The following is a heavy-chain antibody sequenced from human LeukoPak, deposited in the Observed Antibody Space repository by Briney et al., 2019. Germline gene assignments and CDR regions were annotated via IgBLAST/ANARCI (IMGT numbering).Heavy chain of an antibody. J-gene: IGHJ6*03. CDR2: TYYRSKWYH. V-gene: IGHV6-1*01. Sequence: SQTLSLTCAISGDSVSSNSAAWNWIRQSPSRGLEWLGRTYYRSKWYHDYAVSVKSRITINPDTSKNQFSLQLNSVTPEDTAVYYCARSRITIFGVVLYYYYMDVWGKGTTVTVSS. CDR1: GDSVSSNSAA. CDR3: ARSRITIFGVVLYYYYMDV. D-gene: IGHD3-3*01.